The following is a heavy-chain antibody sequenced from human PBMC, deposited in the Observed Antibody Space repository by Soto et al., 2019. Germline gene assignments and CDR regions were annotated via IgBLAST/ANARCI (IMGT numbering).Heavy chain of an antibody. D-gene: IGHD6-19*01. CDR3: ARDSRDSSCWPGAFDI. J-gene: IGHJ3*02. CDR2: ISSSSSTI. CDR1: GFTFSSYS. Sequence: GGSLRLSCAASGFTFSSYSMNWVRQAPGKGLEWVSYISSSSSTIYYGDSVKGRFTISRDNAKNSLYLQMNSLRAEDSAGYYCARDSRDSSCWPGAFDIWGQGTMVTVSS. V-gene: IGHV3-48*01.